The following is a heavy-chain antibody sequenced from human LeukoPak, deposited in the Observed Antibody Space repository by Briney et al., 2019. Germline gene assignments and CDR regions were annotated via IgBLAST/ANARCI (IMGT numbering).Heavy chain of an antibody. CDR1: GLTVSDHY. CDR2: ISRSGSII. V-gene: IGHV3-11*04. CDR3: ARYGYGAFDI. D-gene: IGHD5-18*01. Sequence: PGGSLRLSCAVSGLTVSDHYMTWIRQAPGKGLEWISYISRSGSIIYYADSVKGRFTIFRDNAKNSLYLQMDSLRAEDTAVYYCARYGYGAFDIWGQGTMVPVSS. J-gene: IGHJ3*02.